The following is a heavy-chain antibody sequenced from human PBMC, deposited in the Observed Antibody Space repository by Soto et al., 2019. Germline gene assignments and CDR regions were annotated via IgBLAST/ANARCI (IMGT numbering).Heavy chain of an antibody. CDR1: GYTFTRYA. V-gene: IGHV1-3*01. J-gene: IGHJ4*02. D-gene: IGHD6-19*01. CDR2: INAGNGNT. Sequence: GASVKGSCKASGYTFTRYAMHWVRQAPGQRLEWMGWINAGNGNTKYSQKFQGRVTITRDTSASTAYMELSSLRSEDTAVYYCARVDSSGWLDYWGQGTLVTVSS. CDR3: ARVDSSGWLDY.